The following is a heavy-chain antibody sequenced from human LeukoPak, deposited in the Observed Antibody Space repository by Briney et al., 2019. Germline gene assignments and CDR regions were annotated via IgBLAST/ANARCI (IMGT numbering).Heavy chain of an antibody. CDR3: ARAPKFRLVGVPKGPFDS. CDR1: GFSFSDYY. CDR2: ISSSGSTI. D-gene: IGHD1-26*01. J-gene: IGHJ5*01. Sequence: GGSLRLSCAASGFSFSDYYMSWIRQAPGKGLEWVSYISSSGSTIYYADSVKGRFTISRDNAKNSLYLQMNSLRAEDTAVYYCARAPKFRLVGVPKGPFDSWGQGNLVTVSS. V-gene: IGHV3-11*01.